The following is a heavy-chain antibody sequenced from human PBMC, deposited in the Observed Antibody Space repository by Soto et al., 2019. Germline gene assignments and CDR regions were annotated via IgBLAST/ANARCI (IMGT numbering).Heavy chain of an antibody. CDR1: GFAFSRYW. Sequence: EVHLVESGGGLVQPGGSLRLSCAASGFAFSRYWMHWVRQAPGGGLMWVSRINDVANRTHYADSVKGRFTVSRDNAKNTVYLQMDSLRAEDTALYYCERVNDPDDYWGQGTLVIVSS. CDR2: INDVANRT. D-gene: IGHD1-1*01. V-gene: IGHV3-74*01. J-gene: IGHJ4*02. CDR3: ERVNDPDDY.